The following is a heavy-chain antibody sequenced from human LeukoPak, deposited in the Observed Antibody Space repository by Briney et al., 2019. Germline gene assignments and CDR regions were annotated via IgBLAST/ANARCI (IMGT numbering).Heavy chain of an antibody. CDR2: IWYDGSNK. J-gene: IGHJ4*02. Sequence: GGSLRLSCAASGFTFSSYGMHWVRQAPAKGLEWVAVIWYDGSNKYYADSVKGRFTISRDHSKNTLYLQMNSLRAEDTAVYYCARLVGATRVVDYWGQGTLVTVSS. CDR1: GFTFSSYG. V-gene: IGHV3-33*01. CDR3: ARLVGATRVVDY. D-gene: IGHD1-26*01.